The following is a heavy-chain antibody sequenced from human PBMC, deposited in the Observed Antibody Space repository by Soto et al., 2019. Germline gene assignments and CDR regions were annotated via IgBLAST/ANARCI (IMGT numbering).Heavy chain of an antibody. CDR1: RYTFPNFY. J-gene: IGHJ6*02. Sequence: ASVTVSCKASRYTFPNFYLHWLRPAPGQGLEWMGIINPSGGSTPYPQQFQGRVTMTRDTSTSTVHMELITVRSEDTAVYYCARSKVGRPLDVWGPGTTVTVSS. CDR2: INPSGGST. CDR3: ARSKVGRPLDV. D-gene: IGHD1-26*01. V-gene: IGHV1-46*01.